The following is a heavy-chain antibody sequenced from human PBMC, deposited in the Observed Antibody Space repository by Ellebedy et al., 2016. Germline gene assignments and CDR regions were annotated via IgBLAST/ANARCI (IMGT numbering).Heavy chain of an antibody. V-gene: IGHV1-2*02. Sequence: ASVKVSCXASGYTFTAYFMHWVRQVPGQGPEWMGWINPHSGDTLIAQKFQGRLTITMDSSIATGYMELNGLQYDDTAVYFCARVDVWGRGTTVTVSS. CDR2: INPHSGDT. J-gene: IGHJ6*04. CDR1: GYTFTAYF. CDR3: ARVDV.